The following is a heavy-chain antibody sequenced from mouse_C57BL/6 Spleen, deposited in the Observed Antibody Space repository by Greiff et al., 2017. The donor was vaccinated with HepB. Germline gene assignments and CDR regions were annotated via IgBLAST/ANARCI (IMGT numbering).Heavy chain of an antibody. CDR2: IDPENGDT. CDR1: GFNIKDDY. D-gene: IGHD1-1*01. CDR3: TAAYYGSSYPYYAMDY. J-gene: IGHJ4*01. Sequence: VQLQQSGAELVRPGASVKLSCTASGFNIKDDYMHWVKQRPEQGLEWIGWIDPENGDTEYASKFQGKATITADTSSNTAYLQLSSLTSEDTAVYYCTAAYYGSSYPYYAMDYWGQGTSVTVSS. V-gene: IGHV14-4*01.